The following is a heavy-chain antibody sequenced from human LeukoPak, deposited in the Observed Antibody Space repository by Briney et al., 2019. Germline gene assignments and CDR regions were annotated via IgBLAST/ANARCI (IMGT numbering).Heavy chain of an antibody. J-gene: IGHJ4*02. CDR2: IWYAGSNK. CDR1: GFTFSSYG. CDR3: AKLFGGWYSSGWYGDY. Sequence: GRSLRLSCAASGFTFSSYGMHWVRQAPGKGLEWVAVIWYAGSNKYYADSVKGRFTISRDNSKNTLYLQMNSLRAEDTAVYYCAKLFGGWYSSGWYGDYWGQGTLVTVSS. V-gene: IGHV3-33*06. D-gene: IGHD6-19*01.